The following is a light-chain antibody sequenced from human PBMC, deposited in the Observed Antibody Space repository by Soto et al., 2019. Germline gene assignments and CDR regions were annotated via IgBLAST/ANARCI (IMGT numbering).Light chain of an antibody. V-gene: IGLV1-40*01. CDR2: GNS. J-gene: IGLJ2*01. Sequence: QAVVTQPPSVSGAPGQRVTISCTGSSSNIGAGYDVHWYQQLPGTAPKLLIYGNSNRPSGVPDRFSGSKSGTSACLAITGLQAEDEADYYCQSYDSSVSTVVFGGGTKLTVL. CDR3: QSYDSSVSTVV. CDR1: SSNIGAGYD.